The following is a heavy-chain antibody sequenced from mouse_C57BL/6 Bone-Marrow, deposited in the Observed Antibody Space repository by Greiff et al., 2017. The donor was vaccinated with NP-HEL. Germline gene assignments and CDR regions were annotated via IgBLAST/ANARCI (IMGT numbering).Heavy chain of an antibody. Sequence: QVQLQQPGAELVRPGSSVKLSCKASGYTFTSYWMHWVKQRPIQGLEWIGNIDPSDSETHYNQKFKDKATLTVDKYSSTAYMQLSSLTSEDSAVYYCARAPLYYDYDVGAMDYWGQGTSVTVSS. D-gene: IGHD2-4*01. J-gene: IGHJ4*01. CDR1: GYTFTSYW. CDR2: IDPSDSET. V-gene: IGHV1-52*01. CDR3: ARAPLYYDYDVGAMDY.